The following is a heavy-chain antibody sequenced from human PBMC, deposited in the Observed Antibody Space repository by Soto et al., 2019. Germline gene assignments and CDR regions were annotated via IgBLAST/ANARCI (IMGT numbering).Heavy chain of an antibody. CDR2: IYYSGTT. CDR3: ARYYGGNSDAFDI. V-gene: IGHV4-30-4*01. CDR1: GGSISTGDNY. J-gene: IGHJ3*02. D-gene: IGHD3-10*01. Sequence: PSETLSLTCIVSGGSISTGDNYWSWIRQPPGKGLEWIGYIYYSGTTYYNPSLKSRATISADTSKNQFSLKLSSVTAADTPVYYCARYYGGNSDAFDIWGQGTTVTVSS.